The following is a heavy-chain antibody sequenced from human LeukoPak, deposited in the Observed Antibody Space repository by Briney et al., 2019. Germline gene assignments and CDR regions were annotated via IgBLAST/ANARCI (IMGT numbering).Heavy chain of an antibody. CDR2: INPSGDSA. V-gene: IGHV1-46*01. Sequence: ASVKVSCKASGYTFTSYYIHWVRQAPGQGLEWMGIINPSGDSAIYAQNFQGRVTMTRDTSTTTVYMELSSLRSEDTAVYYCARAQSYYDYWGQGTLVTVSS. CDR3: ARAQSYYDY. CDR1: GYTFTSYY. J-gene: IGHJ4*02.